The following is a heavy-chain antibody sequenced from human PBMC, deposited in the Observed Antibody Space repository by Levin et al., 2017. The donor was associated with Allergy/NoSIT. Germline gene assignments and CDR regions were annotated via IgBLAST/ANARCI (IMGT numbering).Heavy chain of an antibody. CDR1: GFTFSSYS. V-gene: IGHV3-21*01. CDR2: ISSSSSYI. CDR3: ARDLDQLGALTFDY. D-gene: IGHD2-2*01. Sequence: GESLKISCAASGFTFSSYSMNWVRQAPGKGLEWVSSISSSSSYIYYADSVKGRFTISRDNAKNSLYLQMNSLRAEDTAVYYCARDLDQLGALTFDYWGQGTLVTVSS. J-gene: IGHJ4*02.